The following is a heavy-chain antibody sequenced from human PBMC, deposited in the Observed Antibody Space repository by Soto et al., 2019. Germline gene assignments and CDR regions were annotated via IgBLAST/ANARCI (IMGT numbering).Heavy chain of an antibody. CDR2: AYYSGDT. Sequence: PSETLSLTCTVSGGSISSSSYYWGWIRQPPGKGLEWIGSAYYSGDTYYNPSLNSRVTISVDTSKNQFSLKLTSVTAADTAVYYCARRGRGQYGDYYYWGQGTLVTVS. D-gene: IGHD4-17*01. CDR1: GGSISSSSYY. CDR3: ARRGRGQYGDYYY. V-gene: IGHV4-39*01. J-gene: IGHJ4*02.